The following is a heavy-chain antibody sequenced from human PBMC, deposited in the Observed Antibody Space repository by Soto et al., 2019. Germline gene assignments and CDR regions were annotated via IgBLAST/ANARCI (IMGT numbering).Heavy chain of an antibody. CDR2: VNPSDGRA. J-gene: IGHJ4*02. Sequence: QVDLVQSGAEVKKPGASVKMSCKSSGYRLCNYYMHWVRQAPGQGLEWMGIVNPSDGRANYARKFQGRVTMTWDTSTTTLYMEVNSLRSDDTAIYYCARAELIVAGQAFDSWGQGTLVTVSS. CDR3: ARAELIVAGQAFDS. D-gene: IGHD5-12*01. CDR1: GYRLCNYY. V-gene: IGHV1-46*01.